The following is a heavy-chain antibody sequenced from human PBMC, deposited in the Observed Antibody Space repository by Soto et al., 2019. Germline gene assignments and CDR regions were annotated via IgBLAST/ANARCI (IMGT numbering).Heavy chain of an antibody. CDR3: ARHRITMILDYGMDV. CDR2: FYQGGST. Sequence: ASETLSLTCAVCGESLNYYYWSWIRQAPGKGLEWIGEFYQGGSTYYNPSLKSRVTISVDTSKNQFSLKLSSVTAADTAVYYCARHRITMILDYGMDVWGQGTTVTVSS. J-gene: IGHJ6*02. CDR1: GESLNYYY. D-gene: IGHD3-22*01. V-gene: IGHV4-59*08.